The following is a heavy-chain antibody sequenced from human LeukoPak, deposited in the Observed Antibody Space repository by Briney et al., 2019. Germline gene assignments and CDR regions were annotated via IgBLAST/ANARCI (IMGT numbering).Heavy chain of an antibody. V-gene: IGHV3-74*01. J-gene: IGHJ4*02. CDR2: INPNGITT. D-gene: IGHD4-17*01. CDR1: GFIFRNYW. Sequence: GGSLRLSCAASGFIFRNYWMHWVRQAPGKGLVWVARINPNGITTTYTGSVKGRFTISRDNAKNTLYLQMNSLRVEDTAVYYCARDFAGDRDYWGQGTLVTVSS. CDR3: ARDFAGDRDY.